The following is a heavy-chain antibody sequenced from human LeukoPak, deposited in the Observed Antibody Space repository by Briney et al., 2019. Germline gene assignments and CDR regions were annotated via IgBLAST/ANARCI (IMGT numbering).Heavy chain of an antibody. CDR2: INTDGSVT. CDR3: ARVSAVVRVPFDN. V-gene: IGHV3-74*01. J-gene: IGHJ4*02. D-gene: IGHD2/OR15-2a*01. CDR1: GIDFNKYW. Sequence: PGGSLRLSCGVCGIDFNKYWMHCVRQAPGKGLVWVARINTDGSVTNYADFVKGRITISRDNAKNTLYLQLNSPRAEDTAVYFCARVSAVVRVPFDNWGQGSLVTVSS.